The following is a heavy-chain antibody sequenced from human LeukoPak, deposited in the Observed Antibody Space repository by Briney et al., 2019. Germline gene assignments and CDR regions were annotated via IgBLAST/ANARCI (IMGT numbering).Heavy chain of an antibody. V-gene: IGHV4-38-2*01. CDR1: GYSISIGYY. J-gene: IGHJ1*01. CDR3: ARSYSGSFLY. CDR2: VYHGGNT. D-gene: IGHD1-26*01. Sequence: SETLSLTCSVSGYSISIGYYWGWIRQPPGKGLEFIGSVYHGGNTYYKASLKSRVTISLDTSKNQVSLRLSSVTAADTAVYYCARSYSGSFLYWGQGSLVTVSS.